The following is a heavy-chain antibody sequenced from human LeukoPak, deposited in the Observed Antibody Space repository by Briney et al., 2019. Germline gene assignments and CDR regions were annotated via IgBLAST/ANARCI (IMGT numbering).Heavy chain of an antibody. J-gene: IGHJ6*03. CDR2: INTNTGNP. CDR1: GYTFTTYA. CDR3: ARAQTYSSGWYRGYYYYYMDV. D-gene: IGHD6-19*01. Sequence: ASVKVSCKASGYTFTTYAMNWVRQAPGQGLEWMGWINTNTGNPTYAQGFTGRFVFSLDTSVSTAYLQISSLKAEDTAVYYCARAQTYSSGWYRGYYYYYMDVWGKGTTVTVSS. V-gene: IGHV7-4-1*02.